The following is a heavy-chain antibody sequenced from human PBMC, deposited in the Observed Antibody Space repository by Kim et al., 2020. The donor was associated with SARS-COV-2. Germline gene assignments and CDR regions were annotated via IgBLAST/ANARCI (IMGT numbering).Heavy chain of an antibody. V-gene: IGHV5-51*01. J-gene: IGHJ4*02. Sequence: TRYSPSFQGQVTISADKSISTAYLQWSSLKASDTAMYYCARTFPQREFDYWGQGTLVTVSS. CDR2: T. CDR3: ARTFPQREFDY.